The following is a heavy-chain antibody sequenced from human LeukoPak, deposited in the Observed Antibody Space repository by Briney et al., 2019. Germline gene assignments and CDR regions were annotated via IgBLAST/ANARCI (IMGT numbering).Heavy chain of an antibody. D-gene: IGHD6-13*01. J-gene: IGHJ4*02. V-gene: IGHV3-74*01. CDR1: ACTFSSYW. Sequence: PGGSLRLSCAASACTFSSYWMHWVRQAPGKGLVWVSHIDSDGSGTTYGDSAKGRFTISRDNAKNTLYLQMNSLRAEDTAVYYCARGTAVAAGIDYWGQGILVTVSS. CDR2: IDSDGSGT. CDR3: ARGTAVAAGIDY.